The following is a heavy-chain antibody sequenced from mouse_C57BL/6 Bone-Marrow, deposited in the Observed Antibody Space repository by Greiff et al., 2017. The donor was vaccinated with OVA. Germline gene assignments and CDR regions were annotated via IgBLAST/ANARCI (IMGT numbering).Heavy chain of an antibody. CDR3: AIIYSPY. CDR2: INPNNGGT. Sequence: VQLQQSGPELVKPGASVKISCKASGYTFTDYYMNWVKQSHGKSLEWIGDINPNNGGTSYNQKFKGKATLTVDKSSSTAYMELRSLTSDDAAVYYCAIIYSPYWGQGTTLTVSS. D-gene: IGHD2-1*01. CDR1: GYTFTDYY. V-gene: IGHV1-26*01. J-gene: IGHJ2*01.